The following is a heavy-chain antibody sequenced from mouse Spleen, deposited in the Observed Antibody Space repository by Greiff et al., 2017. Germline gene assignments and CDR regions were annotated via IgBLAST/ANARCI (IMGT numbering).Heavy chain of an antibody. D-gene: IGHD1-1*01. CDR3: ARDSLYYGSSYKYFDV. V-gene: IGHV3-6*02. CDR2: ISYDGSN. J-gene: IGHJ1*01. Sequence: VQLKESGPGLVKPSQSLSLTCSVTGYSITSGYYWKWIRQFPGNKLEWMGYISYDGSNNYNPSLKNRISITRDTSKNQFFLKLNSVTTEDTATYYCARDSLYYGSSYKYFDVWGAGTTVTVSS. CDR1: GYSITSGYY.